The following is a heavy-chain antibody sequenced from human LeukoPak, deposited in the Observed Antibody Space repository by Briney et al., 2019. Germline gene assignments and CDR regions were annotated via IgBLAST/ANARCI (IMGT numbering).Heavy chain of an antibody. V-gene: IGHV1-8*01. CDR2: MNPNSGNT. Sequence: ASVKVSCKASGYTFTSYDINWVRQATEQGLEWMGWMNPNSGNTGYAQKFQGRVTMTRNTSISTAYMELSSLRSEDTAVYYCARGTRYCSSTSCYRGENWFDPWGQGTLVTVSS. CDR1: GYTFTSYD. D-gene: IGHD2-2*02. J-gene: IGHJ5*02. CDR3: ARGTRYCSSTSCYRGENWFDP.